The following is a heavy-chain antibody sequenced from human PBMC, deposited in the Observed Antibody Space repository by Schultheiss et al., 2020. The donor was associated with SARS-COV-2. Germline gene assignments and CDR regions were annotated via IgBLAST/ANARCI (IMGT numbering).Heavy chain of an antibody. CDR2: IYYSGST. CDR1: GGSISSYY. Sequence: SETLSLTCTVSGGSISSYYWSWIRQPPGKGLEWIGYIYYSGSTYYNPSLKSRVTISVDTSKNQFSLSLTSVTAADTAVYYCARESSHYDFWSGYSNGAFDIWGQGTMVTVSS. D-gene: IGHD3-3*01. V-gene: IGHV4-59*12. J-gene: IGHJ3*02. CDR3: ARESSHYDFWSGYSNGAFDI.